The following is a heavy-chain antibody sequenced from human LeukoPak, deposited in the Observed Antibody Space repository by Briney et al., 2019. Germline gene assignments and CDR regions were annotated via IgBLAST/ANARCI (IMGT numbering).Heavy chain of an antibody. CDR1: GFTFSSYS. Sequence: PGGSLRLSCAASGFTFSSYSMNWVRQAPGKGLEWVASISSSSSYIYYAASVKGRFTISRDNDKNSLYLEMNSLRAEDPGVYYCAGDPEVGASYPDAFDIWGQGTMVTVPS. CDR2: ISSSSSYI. J-gene: IGHJ3*02. D-gene: IGHD1-26*01. CDR3: AGDPEVGASYPDAFDI. V-gene: IGHV3-21*01.